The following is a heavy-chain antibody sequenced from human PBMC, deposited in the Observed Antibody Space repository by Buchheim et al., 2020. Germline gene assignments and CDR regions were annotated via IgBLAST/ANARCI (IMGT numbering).Heavy chain of an antibody. CDR3: ARHEYYDRSGYDYGIDV. CDR1: GGYISSYY. CDR2: THYSGST. Sequence: QVQLQESGPGLVKPSETLSLTCTVSGGYISSYYWSWIRQPPGKGLEYIGYTHYSGSTNANFSLKSRVTISLHRSKNQFSLRLNSVTAADTAVYYCARHEYYDRSGYDYGIDVWGQGTT. J-gene: IGHJ6*02. D-gene: IGHD3-22*01. V-gene: IGHV4-59*08.